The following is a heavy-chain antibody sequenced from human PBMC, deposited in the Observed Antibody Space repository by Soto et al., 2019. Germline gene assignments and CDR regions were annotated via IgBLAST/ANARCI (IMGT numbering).Heavy chain of an antibody. J-gene: IGHJ1*01. CDR3: ARGAIAAAGTAGYFQH. CDR1: GGSFNGYH. D-gene: IGHD6-13*01. V-gene: IGHV4-34*01. CDR2: INHSGST. Sequence: QVQLQQWGAGLLKPSETLSLTCAVYGGSFNGYHWSWIRQPPGKGLEWIGEINHSGSTNYNPSLKSRVTISVDPSKNQFSLKVSSVTAADTAVYYCARGAIAAAGTAGYFQHWGQGTPVTVS.